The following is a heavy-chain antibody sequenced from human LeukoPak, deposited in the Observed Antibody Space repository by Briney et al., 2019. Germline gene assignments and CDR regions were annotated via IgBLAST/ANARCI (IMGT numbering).Heavy chain of an antibody. CDR3: AKRITMVRGVIIPGPSFDY. D-gene: IGHD3-10*01. J-gene: IGHJ4*02. Sequence: GGSLRLSCAASGFTFSSYAMSWVSQAPGKGLEWVSAISGSGGSTYYADSVKGRFTISRDNSKNTLYLQMNSLRAEDTAVYYCAKRITMVRGVIIPGPSFDYWGQGTLVTVSS. CDR2: ISGSGGST. CDR1: GFTFSSYA. V-gene: IGHV3-23*01.